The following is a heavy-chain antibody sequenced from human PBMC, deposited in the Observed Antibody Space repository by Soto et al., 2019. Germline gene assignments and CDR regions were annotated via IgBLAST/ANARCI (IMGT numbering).Heavy chain of an antibody. CDR3: AKVPRSSVGVFRGDFDY. Sequence: TLSLTCAVSGGSVSIGGYSLSWIRQPPGKGLEWIGYMYHSGSTYYNPSLKSRVTISIDRSKNQFSLKLSSVTAEDTALYYCAKVPRSSVGVFRGDFDYWGQRTLVTVSS. J-gene: IGHJ4*02. CDR1: GGSVSIGGYS. V-gene: IGHV4-30-2*01. D-gene: IGHD1-26*01. CDR2: MYHSGST.